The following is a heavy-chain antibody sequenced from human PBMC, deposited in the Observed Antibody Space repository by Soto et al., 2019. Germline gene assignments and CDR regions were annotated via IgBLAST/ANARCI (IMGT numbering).Heavy chain of an antibody. D-gene: IGHD2-15*01. CDR3: ARDDSSAHFDY. Sequence: VGSLRLSCAASGFTFHDYTMHWVRQRPGKGLEWVSLISWDGGGIYYSDSVKGRFTISRDNSKNSLYLQMNSLRTEDTALYYCARDDSSAHFDYWGLGTLVTVSS. CDR1: GFTFHDYT. V-gene: IGHV3-43*01. J-gene: IGHJ4*02. CDR2: ISWDGGGI.